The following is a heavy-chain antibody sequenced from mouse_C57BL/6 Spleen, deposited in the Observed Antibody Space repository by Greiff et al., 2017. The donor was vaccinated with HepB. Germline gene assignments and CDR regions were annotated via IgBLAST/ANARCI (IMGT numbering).Heavy chain of an antibody. CDR3: ARPITTVVEGYFDY. CDR2: ISSGSSTI. J-gene: IGHJ2*01. V-gene: IGHV5-17*01. D-gene: IGHD1-1*01. Sequence: EVNVVESGGGLVKPGGSLKLSCAASGFTFSDYGMHWVRQAPEKGLEWVAYISSGSSTIYYADTVKGRFTISRDNAKNTLFLQMTSLRSEDTAMYYCARPITTVVEGYFDYWGQGTTLTVSS. CDR1: GFTFSDYG.